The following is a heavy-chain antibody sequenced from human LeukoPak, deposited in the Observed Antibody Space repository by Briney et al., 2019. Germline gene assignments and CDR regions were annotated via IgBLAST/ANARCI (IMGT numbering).Heavy chain of an antibody. CDR2: INHSAST. CDR3: ARRRTHYSSNFDS. Sequence: SETLSLTCAVYGESFSGYFWTWIRQPPGKGLEWIGEINHSASTNYNPSLESRVAISVDTSKNQFSLKLSSVTAADTAIYYCARRRTHYSSNFDSWGQGTLVTVSS. J-gene: IGHJ4*02. CDR1: GESFSGYF. D-gene: IGHD3-10*01. V-gene: IGHV4-34*01.